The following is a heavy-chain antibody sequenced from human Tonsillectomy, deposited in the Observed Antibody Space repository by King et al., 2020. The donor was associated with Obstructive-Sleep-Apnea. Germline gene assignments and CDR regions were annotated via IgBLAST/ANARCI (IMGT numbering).Heavy chain of an antibody. V-gene: IGHV1-3*01. CDR3: ARSYDSSGYYSWHYYYGMDV. J-gene: IGHJ6*02. Sequence: QLVQSGAEVKKPGASVRVPCKASGFTFTSYAIHWVRQAPGQRLEWMGRINAGNGDTNYSQKFQDRVIITWDTSASTAYMELSSLRSEDTAVYYCARSYDSSGYYSWHYYYGMDVWGQGTTVTVSS. CDR1: GFTFTSYA. CDR2: INAGNGDT. D-gene: IGHD3-22*01.